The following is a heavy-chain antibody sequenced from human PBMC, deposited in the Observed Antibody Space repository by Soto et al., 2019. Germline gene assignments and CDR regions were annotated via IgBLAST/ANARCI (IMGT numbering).Heavy chain of an antibody. J-gene: IGHJ4*02. CDR3: ARVPHSSGDDRDY. D-gene: IGHD3-22*01. CDR2: ISSSSSTI. CDR1: GFTFSSYS. V-gene: IGHV3-48*02. Sequence: EVQLVESGGGLVQPGGSLRLSCAASGFTFSSYSMNWVRQAPGKGLEWVSYISSSSSTIYYADSVKGRFTISRDNAKNSLYLQMNSLRDEDTTVYYCARVPHSSGDDRDYWGQGTLVTVSS.